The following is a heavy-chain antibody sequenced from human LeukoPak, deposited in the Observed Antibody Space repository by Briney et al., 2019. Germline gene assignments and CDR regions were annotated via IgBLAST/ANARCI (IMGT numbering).Heavy chain of an antibody. J-gene: IGHJ4*02. CDR3: AKVPYEYCFDY. CDR2: NSGSGGST. V-gene: IGHV3-23*01. D-gene: IGHD5-12*01. CDR1: GFTFSSYA. Sequence: AGYLRFSCAAYGFTFSSYAMSWVRQAPGKGLEWVSANSGSGGSTYYADSVKGRFTITRDNSKNTLYLQMNSLRAEDTAVYYCAKVPYEYCFDYWGQGTLVTVSS.